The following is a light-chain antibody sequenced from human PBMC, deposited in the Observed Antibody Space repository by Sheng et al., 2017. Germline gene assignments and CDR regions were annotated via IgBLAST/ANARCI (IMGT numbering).Light chain of an antibody. V-gene: IGLV2-11*01. Sequence: QSALTQPRSVSGSPGQSVTISCTGTSSDVGGNNYVSWYQEIPGKVPKLMIYDVSKRPSGVPDRFSGSKSGNTASLTISGLQAEDEADYYCCSYAGTYTWVFGGGTKADRP. CDR2: DVS. CDR1: SSDVGGNNY. CDR3: CSYAGTYTWV. J-gene: IGLJ3*02.